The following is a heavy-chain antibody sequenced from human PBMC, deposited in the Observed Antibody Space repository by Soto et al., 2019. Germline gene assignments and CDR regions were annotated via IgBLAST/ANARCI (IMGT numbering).Heavy chain of an antibody. J-gene: IGHJ3*02. CDR1: GFTFSSYA. Sequence: EVQLLESGGGLVQPGGSLRLSCAASGFTFSSYAMSWVRQAPGKGLEWVSAISGSGGSTYYADSLKGRFTISRDNSKNTLYLQMNSLRAEDTAVYYCASPLAMEAAGRYAFDIWGQGTMVTVS. CDR3: ASPLAMEAAGRYAFDI. CDR2: ISGSGGST. V-gene: IGHV3-23*01. D-gene: IGHD6-13*01.